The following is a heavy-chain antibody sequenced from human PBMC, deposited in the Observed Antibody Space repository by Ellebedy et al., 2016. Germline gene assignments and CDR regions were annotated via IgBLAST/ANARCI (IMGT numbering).Heavy chain of an antibody. CDR2: ISAYNGNT. J-gene: IGHJ3*02. D-gene: IGHD4-17*01. V-gene: IGHV1-18*01. Sequence: ASVKVSXXASGYTFTSYGISWVRQAPGQGLEWMGWISAYNGNTSYAQKFQGRVTMTRDTSTSTVYMELSSLRSDDTAVYYCARGHTVEMAFDIWGQGTMVTVSS. CDR3: ARGHTVEMAFDI. CDR1: GYTFTSYG.